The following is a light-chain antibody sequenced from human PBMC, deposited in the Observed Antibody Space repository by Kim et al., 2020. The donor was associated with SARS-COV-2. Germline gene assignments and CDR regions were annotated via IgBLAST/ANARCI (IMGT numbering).Light chain of an antibody. V-gene: IGLV3-1*01. CDR2: QDS. CDR1: KLGDKY. CDR3: QAWDSSTSNVV. J-gene: IGLJ2*01. Sequence: SYELTQPPSVSVSPGQTASITCSVDKLGDKYACWYQQKPGQSPVLVIYQDSKRPSGIPERFSGSNSGNTATLTISGTQAMDEADYYCQAWDSSTSNVVFG.